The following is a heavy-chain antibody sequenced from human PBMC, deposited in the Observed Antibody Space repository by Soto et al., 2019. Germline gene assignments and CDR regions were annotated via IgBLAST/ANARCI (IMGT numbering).Heavy chain of an antibody. J-gene: IGHJ3*02. Sequence: SVKVSCKASGFTFTSSAVQWVRQARGQRLEWIGWIVVGSGNTNYAQKFQERVTITRDMSTSTAYMELSSLRSEDTAVYYCAAGAYYDSSGYYLGAFDIWGQGTMVTVSS. CDR1: GFTFTSSA. V-gene: IGHV1-58*01. CDR3: AAGAYYDSSGYYLGAFDI. CDR2: IVVGSGNT. D-gene: IGHD3-22*01.